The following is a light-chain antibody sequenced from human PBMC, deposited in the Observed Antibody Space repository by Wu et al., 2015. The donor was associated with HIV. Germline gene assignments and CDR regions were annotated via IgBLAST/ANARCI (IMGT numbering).Light chain of an antibody. CDR2: YAS. CDR3: QHYNNWPPFT. Sequence: EIVMTQSPATLSVSPGDGATLSCRASQSISNNLAWYQQKPGQAPRLLIYYASTRATGIPARFSGSGSGTDFTLTISSVQSEDFAVYYCQHYNNWPPFTFGPGTKVDIK. J-gene: IGKJ3*01. CDR1: QSISNN. V-gene: IGKV3-15*01.